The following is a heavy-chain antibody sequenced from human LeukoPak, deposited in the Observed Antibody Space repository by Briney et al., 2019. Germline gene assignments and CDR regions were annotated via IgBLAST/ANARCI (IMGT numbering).Heavy chain of an antibody. Sequence: GGSLRLSCAASGFIFDDYAMRWVRQAPGKGLEWVSVINGDGSRKFFADSVKGRFTISRDNSKNSLYLQMNSLRTEDTALYYCAKDIRTFYDFWSGYADAFEIWGQGTKVTVS. V-gene: IGHV3-43*02. CDR1: GFIFDDYA. CDR3: AKDIRTFYDFWSGYADAFEI. CDR2: INGDGSRK. D-gene: IGHD3-3*01. J-gene: IGHJ3*02.